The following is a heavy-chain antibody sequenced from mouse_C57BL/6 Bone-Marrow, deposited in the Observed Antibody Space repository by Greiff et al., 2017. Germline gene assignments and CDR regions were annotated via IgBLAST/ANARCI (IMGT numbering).Heavy chain of an antibody. J-gene: IGHJ3*01. CDR2: IDPENGDT. CDR1: GFNIKDDY. D-gene: IGHD2-14*01. V-gene: IGHV14-4*01. Sequence: VQLQQSGAELVRPGASVKLSCTASGFNIKDDYMHWVKQRPEQGLEWIGWIDPENGDTEYASKFQGKATITAATSSNTAYLQLSSLTSEDTAVYDGTTGYGYVVAYWGQGTLVTVSA. CDR3: TTGYGYVVAY.